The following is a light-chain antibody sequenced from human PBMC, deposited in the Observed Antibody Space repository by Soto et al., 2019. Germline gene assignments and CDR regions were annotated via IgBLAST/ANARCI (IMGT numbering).Light chain of an antibody. CDR1: QSVSSSY. Sequence: EIVLTQSPGTLSLSPGERATLSCRASQSVSSSYLAWYQQKPGQAPRLLIYGASSRATGIPDRFSGSGSGTDVTLTISRREPEDFAVYYCQQYGSSPPYTFGQGTKLEIK. J-gene: IGKJ2*01. CDR3: QQYGSSPPYT. CDR2: GAS. V-gene: IGKV3-20*01.